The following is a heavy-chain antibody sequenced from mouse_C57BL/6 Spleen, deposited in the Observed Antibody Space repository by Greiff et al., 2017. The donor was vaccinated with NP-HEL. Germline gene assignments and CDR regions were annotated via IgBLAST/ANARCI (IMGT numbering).Heavy chain of an antibody. CDR3: ARQRGDYYGSSAYYFDY. Sequence: VQLKESGGDLVKPGGSLKLSCAASGFTFSSYGMSWVRQTPDKRLEWVATISSGGSYTYYPDSVKGRFTISRDNAKNTLYLQMSSLKSEDTAMYYCARQRGDYYGSSAYYFDYWGQGTTLTVSS. V-gene: IGHV5-6*01. J-gene: IGHJ2*01. D-gene: IGHD1-1*01. CDR2: ISSGGSYT. CDR1: GFTFSSYG.